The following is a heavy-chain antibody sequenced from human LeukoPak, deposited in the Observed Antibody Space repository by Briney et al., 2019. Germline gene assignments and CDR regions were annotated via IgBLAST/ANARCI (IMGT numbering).Heavy chain of an antibody. Sequence: PSETLSLTCTASGGSISSYYWSWVRQPPGKGLEWIGYIYYSGSTNYNPSLKSRVTIPVDPSKNQFSRKLSSVTAADTAVYYCARVVGSGGSYYYYMDVWGKGTTVTVSS. V-gene: IGHV4-59*01. CDR3: ARVVGSGGSYYYYMDV. D-gene: IGHD1-26*01. CDR1: GGSISSYY. J-gene: IGHJ6*03. CDR2: IYYSGST.